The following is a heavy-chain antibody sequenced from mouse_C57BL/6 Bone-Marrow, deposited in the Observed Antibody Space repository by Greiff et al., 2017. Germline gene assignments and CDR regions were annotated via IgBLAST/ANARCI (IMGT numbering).Heavy chain of an antibody. CDR1: GFTFSSYG. D-gene: IGHD1-1*01. J-gene: IGHJ4*01. CDR3: ARQTVVHYYAMDY. CDR2: ISSCGSYT. Sequence: EVQLMEPGGDLVKPGWSLKLSCAASGFTFSSYGMSWVRQTPDTRLEWVATISSCGSYTYYPDSVKGRFTISRDNAEHTLYLQMSSLKSEDTDMYYCARQTVVHYYAMDYWGQGTSVTVSS. V-gene: IGHV5-6*01.